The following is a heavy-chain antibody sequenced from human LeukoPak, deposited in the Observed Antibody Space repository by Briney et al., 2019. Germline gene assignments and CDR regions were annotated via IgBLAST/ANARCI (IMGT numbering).Heavy chain of an antibody. J-gene: IGHJ4*02. V-gene: IGHV4-34*01. CDR1: GGSFSGYY. Sequence: PSETLSLTCAVYGGSFSGYYWSRIRQPPGKGLEWIGEINHSGSTNYNPSLKSRVTISVDTSKNQFSLKLSSVTAADTAVYYCARGSRGSAAAGTYDYWGQGTLVTVSS. CDR3: ARGSRGSAAAGTYDY. CDR2: INHSGST. D-gene: IGHD6-13*01.